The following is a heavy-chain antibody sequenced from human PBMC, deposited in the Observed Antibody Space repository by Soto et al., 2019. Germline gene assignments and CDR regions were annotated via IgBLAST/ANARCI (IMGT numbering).Heavy chain of an antibody. V-gene: IGHV4-59*08. CDR1: GGSISSDY. D-gene: IGHD6-13*01. Sequence: SETLSLTCTVSGGSISSDYWSWIRQPPGRGLEWIGYSYYSGSTNYNPSLKSRVTISVDTSKNQFALKLRSVTAADTAVYYCSRLGSSWYPKAYLHYWGQGTLVTVSS. CDR2: SYYSGST. CDR3: SRLGSSWYPKAYLHY. J-gene: IGHJ4*02.